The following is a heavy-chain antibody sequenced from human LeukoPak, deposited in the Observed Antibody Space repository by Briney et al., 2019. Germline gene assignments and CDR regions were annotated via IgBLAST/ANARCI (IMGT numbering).Heavy chain of an antibody. Sequence: GGSLRLSCAASGFTFSDYHMSWMRQAPGKGLECVSYISSSGITIYYADSVKGRFTICRDNAKNSLYLQMNSLRAEGTAVYYCARDWDSYYFDYWGQGALVTVSS. V-gene: IGHV3-11*01. D-gene: IGHD1-26*01. CDR3: ARDWDSYYFDY. J-gene: IGHJ4*02. CDR1: GFTFSDYH. CDR2: ISSSGITI.